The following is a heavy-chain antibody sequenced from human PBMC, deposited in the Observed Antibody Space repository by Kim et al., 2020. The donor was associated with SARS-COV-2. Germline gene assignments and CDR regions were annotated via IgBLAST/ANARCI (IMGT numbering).Heavy chain of an antibody. V-gene: IGHV1-2*02. CDR3: ARDRAKRITIFGVVIWNWFDP. J-gene: IGHJ5*02. CDR1: GYTFTGYY. D-gene: IGHD3-3*01. CDR2: INPNSGGT. Sequence: ASVKVSCKASGYTFTGYYMHWVRQAPGQGLEWMGWINPNSGGTNYAQKFQGRVTMTRDTSISTAYMELSRLRSDDTAVCYCARDRAKRITIFGVVIWNWFDPWGQGTLVTVSS.